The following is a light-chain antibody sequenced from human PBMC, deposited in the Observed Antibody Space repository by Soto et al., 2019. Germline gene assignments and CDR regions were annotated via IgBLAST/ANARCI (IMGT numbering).Light chain of an antibody. J-gene: IGKJ4*01. Sequence: DIQMTQYTSTLSGSVGDRVSITCRASQTISSWLAWYQQKPGKAPKLLIYAASTLQSGVPSRFSGSGSGTEFTLTISSLQPEDFATYYCQQLNSYPLTFGGGTKVDIK. CDR3: QQLNSYPLT. CDR2: AAS. V-gene: IGKV1-9*01. CDR1: QTISSW.